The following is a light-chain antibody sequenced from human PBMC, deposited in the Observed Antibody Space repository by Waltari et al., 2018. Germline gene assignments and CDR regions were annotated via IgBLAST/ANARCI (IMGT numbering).Light chain of an antibody. CDR2: GST. Sequence: QSVLTQPPSVSGAPGQRVTISCTGSGSNLRAGYDVHWYQQPPRAAPKLLIYGSTSRPLGVPDRFFGSTSGTSASLVIIGLQAEDEGDYYCQSYDTSLSVVFGGGTKLTVL. V-gene: IGLV1-40*01. J-gene: IGLJ3*02. CDR3: QSYDTSLSVV. CDR1: GSNLRAGYD.